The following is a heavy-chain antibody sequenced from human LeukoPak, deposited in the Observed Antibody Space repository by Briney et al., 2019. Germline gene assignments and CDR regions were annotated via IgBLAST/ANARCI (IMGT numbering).Heavy chain of an antibody. CDR1: GFTFSTFW. CDR2: INHDGSST. Sequence: GRSLRLSCATSGFTFSTFWMHWVRQAPGKGLVWVSRINHDGSSTSYADSVKGRFTISRDNAKNTLYLQMNSLRAEDTAVYYCVRDWGYDSSGYWQKYFDTWGQGTLVTVSS. V-gene: IGHV3-74*01. D-gene: IGHD3-22*01. J-gene: IGHJ4*02. CDR3: VRDWGYDSSGYWQKYFDT.